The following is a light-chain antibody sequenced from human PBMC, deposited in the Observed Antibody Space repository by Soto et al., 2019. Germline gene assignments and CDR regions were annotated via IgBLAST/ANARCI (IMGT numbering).Light chain of an antibody. Sequence: EIFLTQSAATLSFSPGERATLSCRAGQSVKTFLVWYQQRPGQAPRLLIYDASHRAAGIPARFSGSGFGTDFTLTISSLEPEDAAVYYCQQRSNWPPITFGQGTRLEIK. CDR1: QSVKTF. V-gene: IGKV3-11*01. CDR3: QQRSNWPPIT. CDR2: DAS. J-gene: IGKJ5*01.